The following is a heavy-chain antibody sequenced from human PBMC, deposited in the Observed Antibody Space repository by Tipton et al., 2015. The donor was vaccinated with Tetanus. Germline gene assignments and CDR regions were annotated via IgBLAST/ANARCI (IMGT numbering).Heavy chain of an antibody. V-gene: IGHV4-34*01. CDR2: INHSGST. J-gene: IGHJ2*01. D-gene: IGHD5-18*01. Sequence: LRLSCAVSGASFSGSYWSWVRQSPGKGLEWIGEINHSGSTTYSPSFKSRVTISVDTPKNQFSLKLTSLTVADTAVYYCARGGSYSYGPRGFDLWGRGTLVTVSS. CDR3: ARGGSYSYGPRGFDL. CDR1: GASFSGSY.